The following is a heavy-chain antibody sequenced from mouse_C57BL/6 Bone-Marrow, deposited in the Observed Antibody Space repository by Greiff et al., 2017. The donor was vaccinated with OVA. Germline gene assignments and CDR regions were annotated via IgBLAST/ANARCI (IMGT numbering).Heavy chain of an antibody. CDR1: GYTFTNYW. D-gene: IGHD1-1*01. Sequence: VQRVESGAELVRPGTSVKMSCKASGYTFTNYWIGWAKQRPGHGLEWIGDIYPGGGYTNYNEKFKGKATLTADKSSSTAYMQFSSLTSEDSAIYYCARSLSGSSLDYWGQGTTLTVSS. CDR2: IYPGGGYT. CDR3: ARSLSGSSLDY. V-gene: IGHV1-63*01. J-gene: IGHJ2*01.